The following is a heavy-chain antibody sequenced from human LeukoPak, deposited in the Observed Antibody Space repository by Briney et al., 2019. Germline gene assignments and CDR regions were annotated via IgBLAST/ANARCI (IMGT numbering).Heavy chain of an antibody. Sequence: GGSLRLSCAASGFTFSDHYMDWVRQAPGKGLGWVGRIRNKADRYTTVYAASVKGRFSISRDDSENSLYLQMNSLKTEDTAVYYCSRKTGAAFDIWGQGTMVTVSS. V-gene: IGHV3-72*01. CDR1: GFTFSDHY. D-gene: IGHD3-10*01. J-gene: IGHJ3*02. CDR2: IRNKADRYTT. CDR3: SRKTGAAFDI.